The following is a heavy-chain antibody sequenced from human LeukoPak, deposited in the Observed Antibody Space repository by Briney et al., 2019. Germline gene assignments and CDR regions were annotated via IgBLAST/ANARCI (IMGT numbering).Heavy chain of an antibody. CDR1: GFTFSSYA. J-gene: IGHJ5*02. CDR3: ASPGGYGASYNWFDP. V-gene: IGHV3-30*04. CDR2: ISYDGSNK. Sequence: GGSLRLSCAASGFTFSSYAMHWVRQAPGKGLEWVAVISYDGSNKYYADSVKGRFTISRDNSKNTLYLQMNSLRAEDTAVYYCASPGGYGASYNWFDPWGQGTLVTVSS. D-gene: IGHD4/OR15-4a*01.